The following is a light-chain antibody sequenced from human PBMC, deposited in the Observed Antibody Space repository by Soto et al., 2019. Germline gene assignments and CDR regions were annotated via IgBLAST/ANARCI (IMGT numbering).Light chain of an antibody. J-gene: IGKJ2*01. CDR2: GAS. V-gene: IGKV3-20*01. CDR1: QSVSSSY. Sequence: EIVLTQSPGTLSLSPGERATLSCRASQSVSSSYLAWYQQKPGQAPRLLIYGASSRATGIPDRFSGSGSGTDFTLPISRLEPEDVSVYYCQQYGSSPPYTFGQGTKLEIK. CDR3: QQYGSSPPYT.